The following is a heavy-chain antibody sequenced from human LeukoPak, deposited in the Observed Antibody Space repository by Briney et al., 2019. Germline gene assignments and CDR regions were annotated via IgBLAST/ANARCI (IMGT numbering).Heavy chain of an antibody. Sequence: PGGSLRLSCAASGFTFSSYAMSWVRQAPGKGLEWVSAISGSGGSTYYADSVKGRFTISRDNSKNTLYLQMNSLRAEDTAVYYCAKGPYGSGSSPLDYWGQGTLVTVSS. CDR1: GFTFSSYA. CDR3: AKGPYGSGSSPLDY. CDR2: ISGSGGST. V-gene: IGHV3-23*01. D-gene: IGHD3-10*01. J-gene: IGHJ4*02.